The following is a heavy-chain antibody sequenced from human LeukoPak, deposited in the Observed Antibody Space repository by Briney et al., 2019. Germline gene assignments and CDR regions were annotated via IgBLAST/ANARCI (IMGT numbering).Heavy chain of an antibody. CDR3: ARGLGSSTSRHTFDI. CDR1: GFTFSSHA. CDR2: ISYDGSNK. V-gene: IGHV3-30*04. D-gene: IGHD2-2*01. Sequence: GRSLRLSCAASGFTFSSHAMHWVRQAPGKGLEWVAVISYDGSNKYYADSVKGRFTISRDNSKNTLYLQMNSLSAEDTAIYYCARGLGSSTSRHTFDIWGQGTMVTVSS. J-gene: IGHJ3*02.